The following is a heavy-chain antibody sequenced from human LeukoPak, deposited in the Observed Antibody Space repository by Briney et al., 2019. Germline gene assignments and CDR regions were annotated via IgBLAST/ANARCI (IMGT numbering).Heavy chain of an antibody. V-gene: IGHV3-48*01. J-gene: IGHJ6*04. CDR2: ISSSSSTI. Sequence: GGSLRLSCAASGFTFSSYSMNWVRQAPGKGLEWVSYISSSSSTIYYADSVKGRFTISRDNAKNSLYLQMNSLRAEDTAVYYCARGAGKMDVWGKGTTVTVSS. CDR1: GFTFSSYS. D-gene: IGHD1-1*01. CDR3: ARGAGKMDV.